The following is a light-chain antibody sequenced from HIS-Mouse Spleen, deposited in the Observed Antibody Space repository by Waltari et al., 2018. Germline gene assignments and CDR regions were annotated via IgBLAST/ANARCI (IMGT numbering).Light chain of an antibody. J-gene: IGKJ5*01. CDR1: QYISNY. Sequence: DIQMTQSPSSLSASVGDRVTITCQASQYISNYLNWYQQKPGKAPKLLIYDASNLETGVPSRFSGSGSGTDFTFTIISLQPEDIATYYCQQYDNLPPVITFGQGTRLEIK. CDR3: QQYDNLPPVIT. V-gene: IGKV1-33*01. CDR2: DAS.